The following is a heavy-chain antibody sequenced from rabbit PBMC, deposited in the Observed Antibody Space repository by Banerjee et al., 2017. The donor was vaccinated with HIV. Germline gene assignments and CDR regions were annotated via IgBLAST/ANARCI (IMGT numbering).Heavy chain of an antibody. D-gene: IGHD6-1*01. CDR3: ARSATGSVYGVGAYFNL. Sequence: QEQLVESGGGLVQPEGSLTLTCTASGFSFSSSYYMCWVRQAPGKGLEWIACIYTGSTGSTYYASWAKGRFTISKTSSTTVTLQLNSLTGADTATYFCARSATGSVYGVGAYFNLWGQGTLVTVS. CDR2: IYTGSTGST. V-gene: IGHV1S45*01. J-gene: IGHJ4*01. CDR1: GFSFSSSYY.